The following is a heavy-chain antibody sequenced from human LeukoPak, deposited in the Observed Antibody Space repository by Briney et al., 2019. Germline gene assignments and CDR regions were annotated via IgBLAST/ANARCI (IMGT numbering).Heavy chain of an antibody. CDR3: GAVAGNVDY. D-gene: IGHD6-19*01. CDR2: ISYDGSNK. Sequence: PGRPLRLSCAASGFTFSSYAMHWVRQAPGKGLEWVAVISYDGSNKYYADSVKGRFTISRDNSKNTLYLQMNSLRAEDTAVYYCGAVAGNVDYWGQGTLVTVSS. J-gene: IGHJ4*02. V-gene: IGHV3-30*04. CDR1: GFTFSSYA.